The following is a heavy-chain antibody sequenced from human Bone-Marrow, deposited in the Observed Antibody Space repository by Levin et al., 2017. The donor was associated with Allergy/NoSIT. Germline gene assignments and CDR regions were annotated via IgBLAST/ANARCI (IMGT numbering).Heavy chain of an antibody. V-gene: IGHV3-53*01. CDR2: IYSGGTT. J-gene: IGHJ6*02. D-gene: IGHD2-21*02. CDR1: GFSVSKNY. Sequence: PGGSLRLSCAASGFSVSKNYMSWVRQPPGKGLEWVSNIYSGGTTYYADSVKGRFTISRDDSKNTLYLQMNSLRGEDTAVYYCTRGTVTVTAYRNYYNGMDVWGQGTTVTVSS. CDR3: TRGTVTVTAYRNYYNGMDV.